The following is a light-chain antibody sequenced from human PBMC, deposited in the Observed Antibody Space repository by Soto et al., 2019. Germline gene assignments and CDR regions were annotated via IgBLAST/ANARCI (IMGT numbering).Light chain of an antibody. V-gene: IGKV1-39*01. J-gene: IGKJ3*01. CDR2: AAS. Sequence: DIQMTQSPSSLSASVGDRVTITCRASQSISSYLNWYQQKPGKAPKLLIYAASSLKSGVPSRFSGCGSGTDFSLTISSLKPEDFARYYCQQSYSTPPFTFGPGTKVDIK. CDR3: QQSYSTPPFT. CDR1: QSISSY.